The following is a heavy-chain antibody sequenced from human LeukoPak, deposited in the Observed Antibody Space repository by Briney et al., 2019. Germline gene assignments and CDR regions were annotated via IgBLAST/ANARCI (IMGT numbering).Heavy chain of an antibody. J-gene: IGHJ1*01. V-gene: IGHV1-18*01. Sequence: ASVKVSCKASGYTFTSYGISWVRQAPGQGLEWMGWISAYNGNTNYAQKLQGRVPMTTDTSTSTAYMELRSLRSDDTAVYYCVRAAAGAARAEYFQHWGQGTLVTVSS. D-gene: IGHD6-13*01. CDR3: VRAAAGAARAEYFQH. CDR1: GYTFTSYG. CDR2: ISAYNGNT.